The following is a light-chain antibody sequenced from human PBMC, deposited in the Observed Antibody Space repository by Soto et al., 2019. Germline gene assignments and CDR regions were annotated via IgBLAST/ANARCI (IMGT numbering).Light chain of an antibody. V-gene: IGKV1-33*01. CDR3: QHSDDPPMYT. CDR1: HDISNY. Sequence: DLPMTQSPSSLSASVGDRVTITCQASHDISNYLNWYQHKPGKPPKLLIYDASNLETGVPSRFSGSGSGTDFTFTITNLQPEDTATYYCQHSDDPPMYTFGQGTKLEIK. J-gene: IGKJ2*01. CDR2: DAS.